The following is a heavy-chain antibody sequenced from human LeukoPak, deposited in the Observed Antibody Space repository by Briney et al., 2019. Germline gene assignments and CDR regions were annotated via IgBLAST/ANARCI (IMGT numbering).Heavy chain of an antibody. CDR2: IYSDGRT. CDR1: GFTVSNNY. J-gene: IGHJ4*02. V-gene: IGHV3-53*01. CDR3: GKEVERHFDLKY. Sequence: GGSLRLSCAASGFTVSNNYMSWVRQAPGKGLEWVSVIYSDGRTYYADSVKGRFTISRDNSKKILYLQMNSLRAEDTAVYYCGKEVERHFDLKYWGQGTLVTVSS.